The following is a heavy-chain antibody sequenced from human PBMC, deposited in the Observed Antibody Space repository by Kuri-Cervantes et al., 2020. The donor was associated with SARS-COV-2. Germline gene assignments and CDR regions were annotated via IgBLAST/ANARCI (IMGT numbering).Heavy chain of an antibody. J-gene: IGHJ6*03. Sequence: SETLSLTCTASGGTISSYYGSWIRQPPGKGLEWIGYIYYSGSTNYNPSLKSRVTISVDTSKNQFSLKLSSVTAADTAVYYCARVGRFLEWLLSGGGFYCYMDVWGKGTTVTVSS. CDR2: IYYSGST. D-gene: IGHD3-3*01. CDR3: ARVGRFLEWLLSGGGFYCYMDV. V-gene: IGHV4-59*12. CDR1: GGTISSYY.